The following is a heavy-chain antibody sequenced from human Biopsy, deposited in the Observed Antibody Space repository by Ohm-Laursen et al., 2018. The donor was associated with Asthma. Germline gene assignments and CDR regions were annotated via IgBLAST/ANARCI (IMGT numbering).Heavy chain of an antibody. CDR1: GGSISSFY. V-gene: IGHV4-59*01. J-gene: IGHJ4*02. CDR2: VYWTGST. CDR3: VRAVRNEQWLAPFDY. D-gene: IGHD6-19*01. Sequence: SETLSLTCSVYGGSISSFYWSWIRQSPEKGLEWMGYVYWTGSTNYNPSLKSRITMSVDTSKNRMSLELTSVTAADMASYYCVRAVRNEQWLAPFDYWGQGKPVTVSS.